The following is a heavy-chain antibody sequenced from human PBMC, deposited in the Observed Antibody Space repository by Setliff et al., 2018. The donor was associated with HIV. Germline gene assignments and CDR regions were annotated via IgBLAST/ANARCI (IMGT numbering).Heavy chain of an antibody. D-gene: IGHD3-10*01. J-gene: IGHJ4*02. CDR3: GRGVLYGLSEY. CDR2: VIPVFGEP. CDR1: GYTFTSYG. V-gene: IGHV1-18*01. Sequence: GASVKVSCKASGYTFTSYGINWVRQAPGQGLEWVGSVIPVFGEPHYAQRFQGRVTITADRSSNTAYMEIMSLRSDDTATYYCGRGVLYGLSEYWGPGSLVTVSS.